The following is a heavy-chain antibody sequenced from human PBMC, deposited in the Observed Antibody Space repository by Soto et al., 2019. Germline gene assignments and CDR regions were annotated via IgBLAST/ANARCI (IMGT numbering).Heavy chain of an antibody. CDR1: GFTFSSYS. V-gene: IGHV3-21*01. CDR2: ISSSSSYI. D-gene: IGHD6-13*01. Sequence: GSLRLSCAASGFTFSSYSMNWVRQAPGKGLEWVSSISSSSSYIYYADSVKGRFTISRDNAKNSLYLQMNSLRAEDTAVYYCARDYGYSSSGLHYYGMDVWGQGTTVTVSS. J-gene: IGHJ6*02. CDR3: ARDYGYSSSGLHYYGMDV.